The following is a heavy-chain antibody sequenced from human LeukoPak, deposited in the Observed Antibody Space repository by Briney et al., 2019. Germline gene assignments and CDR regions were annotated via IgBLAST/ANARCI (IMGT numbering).Heavy chain of an antibody. D-gene: IGHD2-2*01. CDR2: INPTSGDT. Sequence: ASVKVSCKASGYTFTGYYMHWVRQAPGQGLEWLGWINPTSGDTNYARKFQGRVTMTRDTSISTAYIELSSLRSDDTAVYYCARGFRYCTTSCYVYYMDVWGKGTTVTVSS. CDR1: GYTFTGYY. CDR3: ARGFRYCTTSCYVYYMDV. V-gene: IGHV1-2*02. J-gene: IGHJ6*03.